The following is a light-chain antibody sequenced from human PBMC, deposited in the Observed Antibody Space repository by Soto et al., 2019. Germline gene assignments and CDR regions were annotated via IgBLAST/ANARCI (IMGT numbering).Light chain of an antibody. CDR3: QQYYSTPT. CDR1: QSVLYSSNNKNY. Sequence: DIVMTQSPDSLAVSLGERATINCKSSQSVLYSSNNKNYLAWYQQKPGQPPKLLIYWASPRESGVPARFSGSGSGTDFTLTISSLQAEDVAVYYCQQYYSTPTFGQGTKVEIK. CDR2: WAS. V-gene: IGKV4-1*01. J-gene: IGKJ1*01.